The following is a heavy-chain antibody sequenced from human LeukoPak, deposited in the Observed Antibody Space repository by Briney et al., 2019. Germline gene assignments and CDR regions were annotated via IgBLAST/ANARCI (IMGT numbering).Heavy chain of an antibody. CDR3: AKDRFIGYDGSYYFDY. J-gene: IGHJ4*02. Sequence: GGSLRLSCAASGFTFSSYGMHWVRQAPGKGLEWVAVIWYDGSNKYYADSVKGRFTISRDNSKNTLYLQMNSLRAEDTAVYYCAKDRFIGYDGSYYFDYWGQGTLVTVSS. CDR1: GFTFSSYG. CDR2: IWYDGSNK. V-gene: IGHV3-33*06. D-gene: IGHD5-12*01.